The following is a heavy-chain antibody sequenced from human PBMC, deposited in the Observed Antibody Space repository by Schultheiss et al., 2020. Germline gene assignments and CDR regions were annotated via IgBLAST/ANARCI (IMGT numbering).Heavy chain of an antibody. J-gene: IGHJ6*02. CDR1: GFTFSSYG. CDR3: ARGPWIDPYYYGMDV. CDR2: ISYDGSNK. V-gene: IGHV3-30*03. Sequence: GESLKISCAASGFTFSSYGMHWVRQAPGKGLEWVAVISYDGSNKYYADSVKGRFTISRDNAKNSLYLQMNSLRDEDTAVYYCARGPWIDPYYYGMDVWGQGTTVTVSS. D-gene: IGHD5-12*01.